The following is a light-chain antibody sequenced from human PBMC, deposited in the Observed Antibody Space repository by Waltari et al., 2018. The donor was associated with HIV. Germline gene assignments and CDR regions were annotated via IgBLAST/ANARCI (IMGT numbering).Light chain of an antibody. CDR2: GAS. V-gene: IGKV1-39*01. CDR1: QTISSY. Sequence: DIQMTQSPSSLSASVGDRVTLTCRASQTISSYLNWYQQKPGKAPMLLIYGASTLHSGVPSRFSGSGSGTDFTLTISSLQPEDFATYDCQQSYSTPRTFGQGTKLEIK. CDR3: QQSYSTPRT. J-gene: IGKJ2*01.